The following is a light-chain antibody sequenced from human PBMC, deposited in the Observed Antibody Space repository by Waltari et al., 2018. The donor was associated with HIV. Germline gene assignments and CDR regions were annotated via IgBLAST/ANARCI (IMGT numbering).Light chain of an antibody. CDR2: RDK. J-gene: IGLJ1*01. CDR3: QVWDSSTAI. V-gene: IGLV3-9*01. CDR1: NIGDKN. Sequence: SYDLTQPLSVSVDLGQTATITCRGNNIGDKNVHWYQQKPGQAHVVVIYRDKNRPAGIPERFSGSNSGNTATLTISRAQAGDEADYYCQVWDSSTAIFGPGTSVTVL.